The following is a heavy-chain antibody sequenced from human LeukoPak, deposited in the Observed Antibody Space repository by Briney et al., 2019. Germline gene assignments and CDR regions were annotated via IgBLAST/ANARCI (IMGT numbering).Heavy chain of an antibody. CDR2: IYYSGST. CDR1: GGSIRSGGYY. V-gene: IGHV4-61*08. J-gene: IGHJ6*02. D-gene: IGHD6-6*01. CDR3: ARDGSSSPPYYYYGMDV. Sequence: SETLSLTCTVSGGSIRSGGYYWSWIRQHPGKGLEWIGYIYYSGSTNYNPSLKSRVTISVDTSKNQFSLKLSSVTAADTAVYYCARDGSSSPPYYYYGMDVWGQGTTVTVSS.